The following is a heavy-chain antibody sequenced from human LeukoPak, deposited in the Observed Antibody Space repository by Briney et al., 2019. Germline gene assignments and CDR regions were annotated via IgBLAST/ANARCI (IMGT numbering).Heavy chain of an antibody. CDR1: GGSISSYY. CDR3: ARRREFRVTMVRGVKGQGAFDI. Sequence: SETLSLTCTVSGGSISSYYWSWIRQPPGKGLEWIGYIYYSGSTNYNPSLKSRVTISVDTSKNQFSLKLSSVTAADTAVCYCARRREFRVTMVRGVKGQGAFDIWGQGTMVTVSS. CDR2: IYYSGST. D-gene: IGHD3-10*01. V-gene: IGHV4-59*12. J-gene: IGHJ3*02.